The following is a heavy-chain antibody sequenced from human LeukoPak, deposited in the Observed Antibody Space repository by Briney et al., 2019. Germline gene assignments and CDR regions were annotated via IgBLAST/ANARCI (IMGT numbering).Heavy chain of an antibody. CDR3: ASDRGTYIFDS. CDR2: IYHSGST. J-gene: IGHJ4*02. D-gene: IGHD3/OR15-3a*01. CDR1: GGSLSSGYYS. Sequence: PSETLSLTCTVSGGSLSSGYYSWSWIRQPPGKGLEWIGYIYHSGSTYYNPSLKSQVTISVDRSKNQFSLNLSSVTAADTAVYYCASDRGTYIFDSWGQGTLVTVSA. V-gene: IGHV4-30-2*01.